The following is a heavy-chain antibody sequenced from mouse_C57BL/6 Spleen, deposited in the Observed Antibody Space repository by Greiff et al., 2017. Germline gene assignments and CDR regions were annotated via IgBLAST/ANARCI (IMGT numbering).Heavy chain of an antibody. D-gene: IGHD1-1*01. CDR2: IDPETGGT. CDR1: GYTFPDYE. Sequence: QVQLKQSGAELVRPGASVTLSCKASGYTFPDYEMHWVKQTPVHGLEWIGAIDPETGGTAYNQKFKGKAILTADKSSSTAYMELRSLTSEDSAVYYCTRRGTTVVATWDYAMDYWGQGTSVTVSS. CDR3: TRRGTTVVATWDYAMDY. V-gene: IGHV1-15*01. J-gene: IGHJ4*01.